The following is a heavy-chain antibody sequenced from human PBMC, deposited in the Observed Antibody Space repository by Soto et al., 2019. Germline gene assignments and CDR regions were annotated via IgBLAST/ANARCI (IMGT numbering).Heavy chain of an antibody. Sequence: EVQLLESGGGLVQPGGSLRLSCAASGFTFSSYAMSWVRQAPGKGLEWVSAISGSGGSTYYADSVKGRFTISGGNSKHALYMPMNTLRAEDTAVHDCAKARDDYYDSSGYTVDYWGQGPLVTVSS. V-gene: IGHV3-23*01. J-gene: IGHJ4*02. CDR3: AKARDDYYDSSGYTVDY. CDR1: GFTFSSYA. D-gene: IGHD3-22*01. CDR2: ISGSGGST.